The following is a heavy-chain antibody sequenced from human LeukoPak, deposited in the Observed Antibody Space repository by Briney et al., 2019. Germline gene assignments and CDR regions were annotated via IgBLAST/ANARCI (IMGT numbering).Heavy chain of an antibody. CDR2: ISSSSSYI. J-gene: IGHJ4*02. CDR1: GFTFSSYS. V-gene: IGHV3-21*01. D-gene: IGHD6-19*01. CDR3: ARDLGSGWFVFDY. Sequence: GGSLRLSCAAPGFTFSSYSMNWVRQAPGKGLEWVSSISSSSSYIYYADSVKGRFTISRDNAKNSLYLQMNSLRAEDTAVYYCARDLGSGWFVFDYWGQGTLVTVSS.